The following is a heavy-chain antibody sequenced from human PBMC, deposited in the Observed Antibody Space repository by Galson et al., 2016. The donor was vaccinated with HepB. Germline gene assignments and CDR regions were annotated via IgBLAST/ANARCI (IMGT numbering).Heavy chain of an antibody. J-gene: IGHJ3*02. CDR1: GFTVSGKY. V-gene: IGHV3-53*01. Sequence: SLRLSCAASGFTVSGKYMSWARLAPGKGLEWVSAFFSFDATFYRDSVKGRFTIFRDTSRNTLYLQMDNLRADDTAIYYCEGFPDPLDIWGLGTMVTVS. CDR3: EGFPDPLDI. CDR2: FFSFDAT.